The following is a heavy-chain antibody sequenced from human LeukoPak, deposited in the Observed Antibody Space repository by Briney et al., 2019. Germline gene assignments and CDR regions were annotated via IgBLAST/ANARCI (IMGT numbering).Heavy chain of an antibody. V-gene: IGHV3-74*01. CDR1: GFTFSSYW. CDR3: ASIAVAGTGDYYYMDV. Sequence: PGGSLRLSCAASGFTFSSYWMHWVRQAPGKGLVGVSRMTSDGSSTNYADSVKGRFTISRDNAKNTLYLQMTSLTAEDTAVYYCASIAVAGTGDYYYMDVWGKGTTVSVCS. J-gene: IGHJ6*03. D-gene: IGHD6-19*01. CDR2: MTSDGSST.